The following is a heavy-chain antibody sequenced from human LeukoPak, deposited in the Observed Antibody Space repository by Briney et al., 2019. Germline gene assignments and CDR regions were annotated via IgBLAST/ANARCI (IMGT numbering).Heavy chain of an antibody. J-gene: IGHJ4*02. CDR2: IYYSGST. D-gene: IGHD6-19*01. Sequence: PSETLSLTCTVSGGSISSSNYYWGWIRQPPGKGLEWIGSIYYSGSTYYNPSLKSRVTISVDTSKNQFSLKLSSVTAADTAVYYCARLSGWYPSFDYWGQGTLVTVSS. V-gene: IGHV4-39*01. CDR1: GGSISSSNYY. CDR3: ARLSGWYPSFDY.